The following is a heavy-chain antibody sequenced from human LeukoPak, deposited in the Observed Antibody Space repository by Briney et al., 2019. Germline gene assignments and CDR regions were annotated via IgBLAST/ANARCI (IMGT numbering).Heavy chain of an antibody. CDR3: ARVIAAAFDY. CDR1: GFTLSSYA. Sequence: PGGSLRLSCAASGFTLSSYAMSWVRQAPGKGLEWVSTISGSGGGTYYADSLKGRFTISRDNSKNTLYLQMNSLRAEDTAVYYCARVIAAAFDYWGQGTLVTVSS. D-gene: IGHD6-13*01. CDR2: ISGSGGGT. V-gene: IGHV3-23*01. J-gene: IGHJ4*02.